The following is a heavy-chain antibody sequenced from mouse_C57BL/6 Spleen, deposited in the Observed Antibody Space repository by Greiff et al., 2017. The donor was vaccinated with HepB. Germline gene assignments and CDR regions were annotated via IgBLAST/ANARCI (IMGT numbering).Heavy chain of an antibody. D-gene: IGHD1-1*01. V-gene: IGHV1-74*01. J-gene: IGHJ3*01. CDR1: GYTFTSYW. Sequence: QVQLQQPGAELVKPGASVKVSCKASGYTFTSYWMHWVKQRPGQGLEWIGRIHPSDSDTNYNQKFKGKATLTVDKSSSTAYMQLSSLTSEDSAVYYCATASGSSPWFAYWGQGTLVTVSA. CDR2: IHPSDSDT. CDR3: ATASGSSPWFAY.